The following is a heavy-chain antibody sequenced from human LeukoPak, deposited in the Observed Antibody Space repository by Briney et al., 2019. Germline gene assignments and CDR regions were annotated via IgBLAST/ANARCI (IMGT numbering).Heavy chain of an antibody. CDR2: ISYDGSNK. Sequence: PGGSLRLSCAASGFTFSGYSMNWVRQAPGKGLEWVAVISYDGSNKYYADSVKGRFTISRDNSKNTLYLQMNSLRAEDTAVYYCAKAPPEDYYYGMDVWGQGTTVTVSS. D-gene: IGHD1-14*01. V-gene: IGHV3-30*18. J-gene: IGHJ6*02. CDR1: GFTFSGYS. CDR3: AKAPPEDYYYGMDV.